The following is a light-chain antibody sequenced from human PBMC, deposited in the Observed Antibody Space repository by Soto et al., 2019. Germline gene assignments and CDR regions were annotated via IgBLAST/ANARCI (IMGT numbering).Light chain of an antibody. CDR2: NTF. Sequence: EIVLTQSPGTLSFSPGGRATLSCRARQSFSTSYLAWYQHKPGQAPRLLIYNTFTRATGIPDRFSGSGSGTDFTLTISRLEPEDFAVYYCQQYGASPFTFGPGTKVDIK. CDR3: QQYGASPFT. J-gene: IGKJ3*01. V-gene: IGKV3-20*01. CDR1: QSFSTSY.